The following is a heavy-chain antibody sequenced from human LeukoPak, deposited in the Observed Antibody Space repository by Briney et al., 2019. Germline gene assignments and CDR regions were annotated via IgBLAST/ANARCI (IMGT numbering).Heavy chain of an antibody. CDR3: AKDLPAAYFDY. CDR1: GFTFSSYA. Sequence: GGSLRLSCAASGFTFSSYAMSWVRQAPGKGLEWVSAISGSGGSTYYADSVKGRFTISRDNSRTTLYLQMNSLRAEDTAVYHCAKDLPAAYFDYWGQGTLVTVSS. V-gene: IGHV3-23*01. D-gene: IGHD2-2*01. J-gene: IGHJ4*02. CDR2: ISGSGGST.